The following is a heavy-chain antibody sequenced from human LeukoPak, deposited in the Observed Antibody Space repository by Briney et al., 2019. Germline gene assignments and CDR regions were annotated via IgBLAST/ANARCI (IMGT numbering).Heavy chain of an antibody. J-gene: IGHJ4*02. CDR2: ISRSGSHT. D-gene: IGHD2-2*01. CDR1: GFTFSDYY. Sequence: GGSLRLSCAASGFTFSDYYMSWIRQAPGKGLEWLSYISRSGSHTPYADSVKGRFTISRDNSKNTLYLQMNSLRAEDTAVYYCARDAAVVPAAMPDYWGQGTLVTVSS. V-gene: IGHV3-11*06. CDR3: ARDAAVVPAAMPDY.